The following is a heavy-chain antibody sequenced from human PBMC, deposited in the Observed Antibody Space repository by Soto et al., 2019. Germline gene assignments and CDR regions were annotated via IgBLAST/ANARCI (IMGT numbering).Heavy chain of an antibody. V-gene: IGHV3-9*01. CDR3: AKGAVTSILGYFDF. CDR2: ISWNSGNI. D-gene: IGHD5-12*01. Sequence: EVHLVESGGGLVQPGRSLRLSCAASGFIFEDYAMHWVRQVPGKGLEWVSSISWNSGNIVYADSVKGRFTVSRDSANNSQYLQMNSLRTEDTALYYCAKGAVTSILGYFDFCGQGTLVTVSS. J-gene: IGHJ4*02. CDR1: GFIFEDYA.